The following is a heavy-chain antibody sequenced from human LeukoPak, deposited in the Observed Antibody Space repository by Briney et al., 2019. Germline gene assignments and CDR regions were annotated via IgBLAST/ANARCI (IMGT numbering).Heavy chain of an antibody. CDR2: VNLHGDT. V-gene: IGHV4-4*02. J-gene: IGHJ3*02. CDR3: ARGSVNYCSSTSCSGAFDI. Sequence: SETLSLTCGVSYGSITDTNYWTWVRQPPGKGLEWIGEVNLHGDTNYNPSLKSRVTISVDTSKNQFSLKLSSVTAADTAVYYCARGSVNYCSSTSCSGAFDIWGQGTMVTVSS. CDR1: YGSITDTNY. D-gene: IGHD2-2*01.